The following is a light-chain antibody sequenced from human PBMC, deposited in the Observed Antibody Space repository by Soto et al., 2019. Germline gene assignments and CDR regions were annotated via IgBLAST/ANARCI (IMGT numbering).Light chain of an antibody. Sequence: QSFLTQPPSVSGAPGQRVTIACTGGSSNIGAGYDVHWYQQLPGTAPKLLIYGNSNRPSGVPDRFSGSKSGTSASLAITGLQAEDEADYYCQSYDSSLSGYVFGTGTKVTVL. J-gene: IGLJ1*01. CDR1: SSNIGAGYD. V-gene: IGLV1-40*01. CDR3: QSYDSSLSGYV. CDR2: GNS.